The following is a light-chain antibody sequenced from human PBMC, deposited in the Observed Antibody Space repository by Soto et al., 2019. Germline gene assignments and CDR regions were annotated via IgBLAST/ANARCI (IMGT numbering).Light chain of an antibody. V-gene: IGKV3D-15*01. CDR3: QQYNSLPLT. Sequence: EIVMTQSPATLSASPGERTTLSCRASQSVGSDLAWYQHKPGQAPRLIIYDIFTRATGVPTRISGSGSGTVFTLISSSLQSEDVAVYYCQQYNSLPLTFGGGTKVEIK. CDR2: DIF. J-gene: IGKJ4*01. CDR1: QSVGSD.